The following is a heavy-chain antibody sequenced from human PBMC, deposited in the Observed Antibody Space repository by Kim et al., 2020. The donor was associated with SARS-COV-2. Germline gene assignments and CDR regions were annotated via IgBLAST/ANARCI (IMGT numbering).Heavy chain of an antibody. D-gene: IGHD1-26*01. Sequence: KFQGRVTMTRDTSTSTVYMELSSLRSEDTAVYYCARDPIEATGSPYYFDYWGQGTLVTVSS. CDR3: ARDPIEATGSPYYFDY. V-gene: IGHV1-46*01. J-gene: IGHJ4*02.